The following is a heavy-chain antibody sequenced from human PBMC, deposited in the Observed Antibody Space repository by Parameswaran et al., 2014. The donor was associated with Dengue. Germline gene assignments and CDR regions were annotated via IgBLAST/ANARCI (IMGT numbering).Heavy chain of an antibody. CDR2: IYYSGST. Sequence: PGKGLEWIGSIYYSGSTYYNPSLKSRVTISVDTSKNQFSLKLSSVTAADTAVYYCARLIAAADFFDYWGQGTLVTVSS. V-gene: IGHV4-39*01. J-gene: IGHJ4*02. D-gene: IGHD6-13*01. CDR3: ARLIAAADFFDY.